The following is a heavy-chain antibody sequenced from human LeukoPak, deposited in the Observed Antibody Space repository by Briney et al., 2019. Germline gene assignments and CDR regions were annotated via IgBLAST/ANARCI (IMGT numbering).Heavy chain of an antibody. V-gene: IGHV1-18*01. D-gene: IGHD3-10*01. CDR2: ISAYNGNT. CDR3: ARDPRYYGSGSSQDY. Sequence: ASVKVSCKASGYTFTSYGISWVRQAPGQGLERMGWISAYNGNTNYAQKLQGRVTMTTDTSTSTAYMELRSLRSDDTAVYYCARDPRYYGSGSSQDYWGQGTLVTVSS. CDR1: GYTFTSYG. J-gene: IGHJ4*02.